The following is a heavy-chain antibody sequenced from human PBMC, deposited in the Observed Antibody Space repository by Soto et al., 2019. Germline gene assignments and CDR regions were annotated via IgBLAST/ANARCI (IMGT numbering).Heavy chain of an antibody. V-gene: IGHV1-58*01. J-gene: IGHJ4*02. CDR2: IVVASGYS. D-gene: IGHD6-19*01. CDR3: AADVIGVAGDFDH. CDR1: GFTFGSSA. Sequence: LVQSGPDVKKPGTSVKVSCKTSGFTFGSSAVQWVRQVRGQRLEWIGWIVVASGYSNDAQKFQDRVSLTRDLSTNTDFMELSSLTSEDSAMYYCAADVIGVAGDFDHWGQGTLVSVSS.